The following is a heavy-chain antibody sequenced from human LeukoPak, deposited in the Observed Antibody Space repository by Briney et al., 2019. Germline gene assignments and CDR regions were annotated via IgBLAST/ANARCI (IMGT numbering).Heavy chain of an antibody. CDR1: GFTLGSHG. V-gene: IGHV3-33*01. J-gene: IGHJ4*02. CDR2: IWNDGSKQ. D-gene: IGHD6-19*01. CDR3: ARGQWLENYFDY. Sequence: GGSLRLSCAASGFTLGSHGMHWVRQAPGKGLEWVAVIWNDGSKQYYADSVKGRFTISRDNSKSTLYLQMNSLRAEDTGVYYCARGQWLENYFDYWGQGTLVTVSS.